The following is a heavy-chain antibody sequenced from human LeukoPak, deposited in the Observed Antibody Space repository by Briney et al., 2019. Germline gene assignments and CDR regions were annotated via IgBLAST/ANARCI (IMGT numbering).Heavy chain of an antibody. D-gene: IGHD5-24*01. CDR3: ASLSRDAFNHFDY. V-gene: IGHV4-59*11. CDR2: IYNTGNT. J-gene: IGHJ4*02. Sequence: SETLSLTCTVSGGSISSLYWSWIRQPPGKGLEWIGYIYNTGNTHYNPSLKSRVTMSVDTSKNQFSLNLISVTAADTAVYYCASLSRDAFNHFDYWGQGTLVTVSS. CDR1: GGSISSLY.